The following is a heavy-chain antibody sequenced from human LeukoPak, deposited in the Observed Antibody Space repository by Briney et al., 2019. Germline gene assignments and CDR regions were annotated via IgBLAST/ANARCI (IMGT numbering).Heavy chain of an antibody. D-gene: IGHD6-19*01. CDR3: ARGTEQWLSSFDS. CDR2: LIPSLSVT. V-gene: IGHV1-69*02. CDR1: GGTFSGYT. J-gene: IGHJ5*01. Sequence: ASVTVSCKASGGTFSGYTINWLRQAPGQELEWMGRLIPSLSVTNYARKFQGRVSITAVISTSTAYLDLSSLKSEDTAVYYCARGTEQWLSSFDSWGQGTLVTVSS.